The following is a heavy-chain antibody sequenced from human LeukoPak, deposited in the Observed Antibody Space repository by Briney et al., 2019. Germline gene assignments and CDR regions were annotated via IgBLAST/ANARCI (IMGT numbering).Heavy chain of an antibody. V-gene: IGHV4-59*01. Sequence: SETLSLTCTVSGGSISSYYWSWIRQPPGKGLEWIGYIYYSGSTNYNPSLKSRVTISVDTSKNQFSLKLSSVTAADTAVYYCARVACSSTSCYAGQYFDYWGQGTLVTVPS. CDR2: IYYSGST. CDR1: GGSISSYY. CDR3: ARVACSSTSCYAGQYFDY. D-gene: IGHD2-2*01. J-gene: IGHJ4*02.